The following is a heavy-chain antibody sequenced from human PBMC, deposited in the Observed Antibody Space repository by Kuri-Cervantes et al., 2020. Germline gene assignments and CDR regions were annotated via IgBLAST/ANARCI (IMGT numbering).Heavy chain of an antibody. J-gene: IGHJ1*01. V-gene: IGHV3-30*04. CDR2: ISYDGSNK. D-gene: IGHD3-3*01. Sequence: GSLRLSCAASGFTFSSYAMHWVRQAPGKGLEWVAVISYDGSNKYYADSVKGRFTISRDNAKNSLYLQMNSLRAEDTAVYYCARGVGYFQHWGQGTLVTVSS. CDR3: ARGVGYFQH. CDR1: GFTFSSYA.